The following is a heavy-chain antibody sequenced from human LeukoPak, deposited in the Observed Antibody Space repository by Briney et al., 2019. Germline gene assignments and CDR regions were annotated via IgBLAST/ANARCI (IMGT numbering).Heavy chain of an antibody. CDR2: INQDESKR. D-gene: IGHD2-2*01. CDR3: ARDHAYRADY. J-gene: IGHJ4*02. V-gene: IGHV3-7*01. CDR1: GFTFSNGW. Sequence: GGSLRLSCAASGFTFSNGWMCWVRQAPGKGLEWVANINQDESKRYYADSVKGRFTISRDNAKNSLYLQMSSLTAEDTAIYYCARDHAYRADYWGQGTLVTVPS.